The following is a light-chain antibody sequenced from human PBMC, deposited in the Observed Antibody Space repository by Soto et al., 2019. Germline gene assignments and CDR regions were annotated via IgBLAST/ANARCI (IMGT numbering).Light chain of an antibody. J-gene: IGKJ5*01. CDR2: DAY. CDR1: QSFRGL. V-gene: IGKV3-11*01. CDR3: QQRHLWPIT. Sequence: EVVLTQSPVTLSLSPGERATLSCRASQSFRGLLAWYQQKPGQAPRLLIYDAYNRATGIPHRFSGSGSGTDFTLTISSLELEDSAVYYCQQRHLWPITFGQGTRLEIK.